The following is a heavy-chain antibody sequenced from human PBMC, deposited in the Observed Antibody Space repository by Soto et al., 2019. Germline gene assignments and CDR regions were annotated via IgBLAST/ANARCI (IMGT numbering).Heavy chain of an antibody. CDR2: IYYSGST. D-gene: IGHD3-3*01. Sequence: PSETLSLTCTVSGGSISSYYWSWIRQPPGKGLEWIGYIYYSGSTNYNPSLKSRVTISVDTSKNQFSLKLSSVTAADTAVYYCARGAITIFGVVPSPPENWFDPWGQGTLVTVSS. J-gene: IGHJ5*02. V-gene: IGHV4-59*08. CDR1: GGSISSYY. CDR3: ARGAITIFGVVPSPPENWFDP.